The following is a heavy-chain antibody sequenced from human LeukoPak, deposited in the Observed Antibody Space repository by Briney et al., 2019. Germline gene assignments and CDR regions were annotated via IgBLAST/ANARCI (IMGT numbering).Heavy chain of an antibody. V-gene: IGHV4-39*01. CDR1: GGSISSSSYY. J-gene: IGHJ4*02. D-gene: IGHD2-15*01. CDR2: IYYSGST. CDR3: ARQSVVVVAATEAWFDY. Sequence: SETLSLTCTVSGGSISSSSYYWGWIRQPPGKGLEWIGSIYYSGSTYYNPSLKSRVTISVDTSKNQFALKMSSVTAADTAVYYCARQSVVVVAATEAWFDYWGQGTLVTVSS.